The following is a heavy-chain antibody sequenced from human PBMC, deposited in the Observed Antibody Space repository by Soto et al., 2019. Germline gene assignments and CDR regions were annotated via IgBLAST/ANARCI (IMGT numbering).Heavy chain of an antibody. D-gene: IGHD2-8*01. CDR3: ARDLGCTNGVCYRGHYYYYGMDV. Sequence: PSQTLSLTCAISGDSVSSNSAAWNWIRQSPSRGLEWLGRTYYRSKWYNDYAVSVKSRITINPDTSKNQFSLQLNSVTPEDTAVYYCARDLGCTNGVCYRGHYYYYGMDVWGQGTKVTVSS. V-gene: IGHV6-1*01. CDR1: GDSVSSNSAA. J-gene: IGHJ6*02. CDR2: TYYRSKWYN.